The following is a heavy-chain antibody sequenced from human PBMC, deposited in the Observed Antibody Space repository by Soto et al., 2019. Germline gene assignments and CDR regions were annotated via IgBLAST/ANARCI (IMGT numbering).Heavy chain of an antibody. D-gene: IGHD6-19*01. CDR1: GGSISSYY. V-gene: IGHV4-59*08. J-gene: IGHJ4*02. CDR2: IYYSGST. CDR3: ARRLVAGDYYFDY. Sequence: QVQLQESGPGLVKPSETLSLTCTVSGGSISSYYWSWIRQPPGKGLEWIGYIYYSGSTNYNPSLTSRVTISVDTSKNQFSLKLSSVTAADTAVYYCARRLVAGDYYFDYWGQGTLVTVSS.